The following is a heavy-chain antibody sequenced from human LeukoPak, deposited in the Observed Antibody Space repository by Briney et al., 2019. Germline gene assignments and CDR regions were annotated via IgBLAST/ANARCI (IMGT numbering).Heavy chain of an antibody. CDR2: IHYSGSSY. CDR3: ARQSGSGYYYFDQ. J-gene: IGHJ4*02. V-gene: IGHV4-39*01. Sequence: SETLSLTCTVSGGSITSGTYSWAWIRQPPGKGLELIATIHYSGSSYYYNPSLESRVTISLDPPSNQFSLKLSSVTAADTAFHYCARQSGSGYYYFDQWGQGTRVTVSS. CDR1: GGSITSGTYS. D-gene: IGHD3-22*01.